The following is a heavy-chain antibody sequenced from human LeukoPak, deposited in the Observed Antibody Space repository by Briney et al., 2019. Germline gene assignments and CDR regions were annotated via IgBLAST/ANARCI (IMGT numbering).Heavy chain of an antibody. J-gene: IGHJ4*02. CDR3: AKVDTAMVPYFDY. CDR2: ISGSGGST. V-gene: IGHV3-23*01. D-gene: IGHD5-18*01. Sequence: AISGSGGSTYYADSVKGRFTISRDNSKNMLYLQMNSLRAEDTAVYYCAKVDTAMVPYFDYWGQGTLVTVSS.